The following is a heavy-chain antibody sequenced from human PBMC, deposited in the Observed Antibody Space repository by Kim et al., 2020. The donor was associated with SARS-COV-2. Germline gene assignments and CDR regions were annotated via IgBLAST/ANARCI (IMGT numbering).Heavy chain of an antibody. D-gene: IGHD5-12*01. Sequence: GGSLRLSCAASGFTFSSYAMSWVRQAPGKGLEWVSAISGSGGSTYYADSVKGRFTISRDNSKNTLYLQMNSLRAEDTAVYYCAKDSVATIFGPPMVFDYWGQGTLVTVSS. CDR1: GFTFSSYA. V-gene: IGHV3-23*01. J-gene: IGHJ4*02. CDR3: AKDSVATIFGPPMVFDY. CDR2: ISGSGGST.